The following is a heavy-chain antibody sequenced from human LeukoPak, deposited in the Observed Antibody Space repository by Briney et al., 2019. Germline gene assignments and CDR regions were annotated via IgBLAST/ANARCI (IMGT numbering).Heavy chain of an antibody. CDR3: AKRRGIGEHYFDY. CDR2: IGSGGTT. Sequence: PGGSLRLSCAASGFTFSSYAMSWVRQAPGKGLEWVSVIGSGGTTYYADSVKGRFTISRDNSKNTLYLQMNSLRAEDTAVYYCAKRRGIGEHYFDYWGQGTLVTVSS. D-gene: IGHD3-10*01. J-gene: IGHJ4*02. CDR1: GFTFSSYA. V-gene: IGHV3-23*01.